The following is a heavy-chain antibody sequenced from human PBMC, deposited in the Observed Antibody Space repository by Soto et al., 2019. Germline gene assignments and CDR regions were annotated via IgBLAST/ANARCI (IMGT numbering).Heavy chain of an antibody. CDR2: IIPIFGTA. Sequence: SVKVSCKASGGTFSSYAISWVRQAPGQGLEWMGGIIPIFGTANYAQKFQGRVTITADESTSTAYMELSSLRSEDTAVYYCARVRDYYDSSGYYNYYYYGMDVWSQGTTVTV. D-gene: IGHD3-22*01. CDR3: ARVRDYYDSSGYYNYYYYGMDV. V-gene: IGHV1-69*13. CDR1: GGTFSSYA. J-gene: IGHJ6*02.